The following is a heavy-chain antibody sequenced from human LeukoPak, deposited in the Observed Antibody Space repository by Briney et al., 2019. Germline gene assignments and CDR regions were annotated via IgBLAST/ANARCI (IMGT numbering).Heavy chain of an antibody. CDR2: IYYSGST. V-gene: IGHV4-59*08. J-gene: IGHJ4*02. Sequence: SETLSLTCTVSGGSISSYYWSWIRQPPGKGLEWIGYIYYSGSTNYNPSLKSRVTISVDTSKNQFSLKLSSVAAADTAVYYCARHDPAATSAPLNWGQGTLVTVSS. D-gene: IGHD2-15*01. CDR3: ARHDPAATSAPLN. CDR1: GGSISSYY.